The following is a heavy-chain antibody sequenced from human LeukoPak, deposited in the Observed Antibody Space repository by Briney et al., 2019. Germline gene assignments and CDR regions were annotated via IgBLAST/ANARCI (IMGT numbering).Heavy chain of an antibody. CDR2: INPKSGGT. J-gene: IGHJ4*02. Sequence: ASVKVSCKSSGYTFTGYYLHWVRQARGQGLEWMGWINPKSGGTHFAQKFQGRVTMTRDTSIFTVYMELSRLRSDDTAVYFCARGVAVAGSSGVNFDYWGQGTPVTVSS. V-gene: IGHV1-2*02. CDR1: GYTFTGYY. CDR3: ARGVAVAGSSGVNFDY. D-gene: IGHD6-19*01.